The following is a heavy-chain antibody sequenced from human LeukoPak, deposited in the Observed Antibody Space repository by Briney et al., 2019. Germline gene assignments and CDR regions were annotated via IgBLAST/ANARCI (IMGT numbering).Heavy chain of an antibody. Sequence: PGGSLRLSCAASGFTFSSYEMNWVRQAPGKGLEWVSYISSSGSTIYYADSVKGRFTISRDNAKNSLYLQMNSLRAEDTAVYYCASLGGSGYSSGLDAFDIWGQGTMVTVSS. CDR2: ISSSGSTI. CDR3: ASLGGSGYSSGLDAFDI. J-gene: IGHJ3*02. D-gene: IGHD6-19*01. CDR1: GFTFSSYE. V-gene: IGHV3-48*03.